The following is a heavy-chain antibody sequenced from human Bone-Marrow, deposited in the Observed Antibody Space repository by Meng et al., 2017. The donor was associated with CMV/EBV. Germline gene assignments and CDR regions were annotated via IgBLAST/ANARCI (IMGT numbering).Heavy chain of an antibody. CDR1: GYTFTGYY. J-gene: IGHJ4*02. V-gene: IGHV1-2*02. D-gene: IGHD6-13*01. CDR2: INPNSGGT. CDR3: ARDLVDWQQVVPLYCDY. Sequence: ASVKVSCKASGYTFTGYYMHWVRQAPGQGLEWMGWINPNSGGTNYAQKFQGRVTMTRDTSITTAYMDLSKLRSDDTAVYYCARDLVDWQQVVPLYCDYWGQGTLVTGYS.